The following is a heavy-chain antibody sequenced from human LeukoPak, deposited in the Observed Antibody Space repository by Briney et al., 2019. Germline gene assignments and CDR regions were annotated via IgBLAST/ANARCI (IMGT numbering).Heavy chain of an antibody. CDR3: ARVGRDGYNFDY. CDR1: GYTFTSYA. CDR2: ISAYSGDT. J-gene: IGHJ4*02. D-gene: IGHD5-24*01. Sequence: GASVKVSCKASGYTFTSYAISWVRQAPGQGLEWLGWISAYSGDTNYAQNLQGRVIMTTDTSTSTAYIELRSLISDETAMYYCARVGRDGYNFDYWGQGTLVTVSP. V-gene: IGHV1-18*01.